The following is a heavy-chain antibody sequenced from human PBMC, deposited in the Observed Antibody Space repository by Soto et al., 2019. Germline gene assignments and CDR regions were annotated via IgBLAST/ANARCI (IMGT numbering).Heavy chain of an antibody. CDR1: GYTFTSYY. CDR2: INPSGGST. D-gene: IGHD3-22*01. CDR3: TRSYGGRSSGYSAPNWLFDI. V-gene: IGHV1-46*03. Sequence: APVKVSCKASGYTFTSYYMHWVRQAPGQGLEWMGIINPSGGSTSYAQKFQGRVTMTRDTSTSTVYMELSSLRSEDTAAYYCTRSYGGRSSGYSAPNWLFDIWGQGTKVTVSS. J-gene: IGHJ3*02.